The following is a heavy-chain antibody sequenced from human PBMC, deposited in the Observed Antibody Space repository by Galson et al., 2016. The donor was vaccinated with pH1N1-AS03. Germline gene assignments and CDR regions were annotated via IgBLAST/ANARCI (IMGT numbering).Heavy chain of an antibody. V-gene: IGHV3-23*01. CDR3: AKSSRYYDSSAYFSEAFDI. J-gene: IGHJ3*02. CDR2: ISGSGGST. Sequence: SLRLSCAASGFTFSTYAMSWVRQAPGKGLEWVSAISGSGGSTYCADSVKGRFTISRDNSKNTLYLQMNSLRAEDTAVYNCAKSSRYYDSSAYFSEAFDIWGQGTMVTVSS. D-gene: IGHD3-22*01. CDR1: GFTFSTYA.